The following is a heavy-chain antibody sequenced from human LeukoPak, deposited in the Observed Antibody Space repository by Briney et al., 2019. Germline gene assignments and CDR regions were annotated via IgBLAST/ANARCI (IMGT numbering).Heavy chain of an antibody. D-gene: IGHD3-10*01. Sequence: GASVKVSCKASGYTFTGYYMHWVRQAPGQGLEWMGWINPNSGGTNYAQKFQGRVTMTRDTSISTAYMELSSLRSEDTAVYYCARIRLGGSGRNWFDPWGQGTLVTVSS. CDR1: GYTFTGYY. CDR3: ARIRLGGSGRNWFDP. CDR2: INPNSGGT. J-gene: IGHJ5*02. V-gene: IGHV1-2*02.